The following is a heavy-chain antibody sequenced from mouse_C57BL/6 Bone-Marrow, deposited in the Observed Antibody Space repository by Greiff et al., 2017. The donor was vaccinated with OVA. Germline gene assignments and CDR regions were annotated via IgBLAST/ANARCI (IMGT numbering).Heavy chain of an antibody. CDR1: GFTFSSYA. CDR3: ARLTWFDY. J-gene: IGHJ2*01. Sequence: EVNVVESGGGLVKPGGSLKLSCAASGFTFSSYAMSWVRQTPEKRLEWVATISDGGSYTYYPDNVKGRFTISRDNAKNNLYLQMSHLKSEDTAMYYCARLTWFDYWGQGTTLTVSS. D-gene: IGHD1-3*01. V-gene: IGHV5-4*03. CDR2: ISDGGSYT.